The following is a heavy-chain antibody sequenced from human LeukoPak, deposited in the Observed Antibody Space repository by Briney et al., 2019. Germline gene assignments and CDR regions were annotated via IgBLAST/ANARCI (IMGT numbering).Heavy chain of an antibody. CDR3: ARDGDLVAAAGTGHNWFDP. V-gene: IGHV1-46*01. J-gene: IGHJ5*02. Sequence: ASVKVSCKASGYTFTSYYMHWVRQAPGQGLEWMGIINPSGGSTSYAQKFQGRVTMTRDTSTSTVYMELSSLRSEDTAVYYCARDGDLVAAAGTGHNWFDPWGQGTLVTVSS. CDR2: INPSGGST. D-gene: IGHD6-13*01. CDR1: GYTFTSYY.